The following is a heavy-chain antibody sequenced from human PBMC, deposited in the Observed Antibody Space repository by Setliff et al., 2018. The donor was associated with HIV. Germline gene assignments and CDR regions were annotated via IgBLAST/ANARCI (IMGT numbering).Heavy chain of an antibody. Sequence: PGGSLRLSCVMSGFTFSKYWMHWVRQVPGKGPVWVAHIKGDGSIINHADSVKGRFTIARDNSKNTLYLQMNGLRVEDTAVYYCAKDGISGGAYPPYYFDYWGHGTLVTVSS. J-gene: IGHJ4*01. CDR2: IKGDGSII. V-gene: IGHV3-74*01. CDR1: GFTFSKYW. D-gene: IGHD2-15*01. CDR3: AKDGISGGAYPPYYFDY.